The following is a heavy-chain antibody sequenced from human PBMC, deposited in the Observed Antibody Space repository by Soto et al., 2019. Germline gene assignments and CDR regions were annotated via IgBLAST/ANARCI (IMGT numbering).Heavy chain of an antibody. CDR1: GFTFSSYG. Sequence: GGSLRLSCAASGFTFSSYGMHWVRQAPGKGLEWVAVISYDGSNKYYADSVKGRFTISRDNSKNTLYLQMNSLRAEDTAVYYCAKILQLGDYAHYYYGMDVWGQGTTVTVSS. D-gene: IGHD4-17*01. CDR2: ISYDGSNK. CDR3: AKILQLGDYAHYYYGMDV. J-gene: IGHJ6*02. V-gene: IGHV3-30*18.